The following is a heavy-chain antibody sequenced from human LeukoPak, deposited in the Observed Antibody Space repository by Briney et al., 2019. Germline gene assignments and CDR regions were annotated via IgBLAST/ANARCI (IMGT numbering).Heavy chain of an antibody. Sequence: SETLSLTCSVSGGSITSYCWSWIRQSPGKGMEWIGYIYYSGSTNYNPSLKSRVTISVGTSKNQFSLKLSSVTAADTAVYYCARVSSRPGAYGDHFDYWGQGTLVTVSS. CDR1: GGSITSYC. CDR3: ARVSSRPGAYGDHFDY. V-gene: IGHV4-59*01. CDR2: IYYSGST. D-gene: IGHD4-17*01. J-gene: IGHJ4*02.